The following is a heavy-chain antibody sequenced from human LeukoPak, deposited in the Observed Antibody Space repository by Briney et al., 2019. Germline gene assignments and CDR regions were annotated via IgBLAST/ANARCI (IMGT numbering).Heavy chain of an antibody. CDR3: ANWPYYYGSGSYTNWFDP. V-gene: IGHV3-23*01. J-gene: IGHJ5*02. Sequence: GGSLRLSCAASGFTFSSYAMSWVRQAPGKGLEWVSAISGSGGSTYYADSVKGRFTISRDNSKNTLYLQMNSLRAEDTAVYYCANWPYYYGSGSYTNWFDPWGQGTLVTVSS. CDR1: GFTFSSYA. D-gene: IGHD3-10*01. CDR2: ISGSGGST.